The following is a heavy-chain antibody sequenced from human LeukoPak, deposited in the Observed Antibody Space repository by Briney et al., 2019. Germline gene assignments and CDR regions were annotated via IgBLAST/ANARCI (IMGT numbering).Heavy chain of an antibody. J-gene: IGHJ4*02. D-gene: IGHD1-26*01. Sequence: GGSLRLSCAASGFTFSSYAMSWVRQAPGKGLEWVSAISGSGGSTYYADSAKGRFTISRDNSKNTLYLQMNSLRAEDTAVYYCAKDRNTYSGSYPENFDYWGQGTLVTVSS. CDR2: ISGSGGST. V-gene: IGHV3-23*01. CDR3: AKDRNTYSGSYPENFDY. CDR1: GFTFSSYA.